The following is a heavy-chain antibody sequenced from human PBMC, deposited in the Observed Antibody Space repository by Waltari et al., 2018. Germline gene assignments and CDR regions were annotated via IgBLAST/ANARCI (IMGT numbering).Heavy chain of an antibody. J-gene: IGHJ6*03. CDR2: MNPNSGNT. V-gene: IGHV1-8*01. Sequence: QVQLVQSGAEVKKPGASVKVCCKASGYTLTSYEINWVRQATGQGLEWMGWMNPNSGNTGYAQKFQGRVTMTRNTSISTAYMELSSLRSEDTAVYYCARAYGDYDYYYYMDVWGKGTTVTVSS. CDR3: ARAYGDYDYYYYMDV. CDR1: GYTLTSYE. D-gene: IGHD4-17*01.